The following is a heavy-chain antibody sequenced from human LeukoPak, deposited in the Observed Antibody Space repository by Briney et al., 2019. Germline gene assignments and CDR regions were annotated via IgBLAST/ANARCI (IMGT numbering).Heavy chain of an antibody. CDR1: GYSISSGYY. CDR2: IYHSGST. J-gene: IGHJ4*02. Sequence: PSETLSLTCTVSGYSISSGYYWGWIRQPPGKGLEWIGSIYHSGSTYYNPSLKSRVTISVDTSKNQFSLELSSVTAADTAVYYCARVPPYYDSSGYYYVDYWGQGTLVTVSS. D-gene: IGHD3-22*01. CDR3: ARVPPYYDSSGYYYVDY. V-gene: IGHV4-38-2*02.